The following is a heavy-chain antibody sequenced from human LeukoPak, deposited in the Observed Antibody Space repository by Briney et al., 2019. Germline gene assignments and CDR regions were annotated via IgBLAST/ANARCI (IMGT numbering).Heavy chain of an antibody. V-gene: IGHV4-39*01. CDR1: GGSISSSSYY. CDR3: ARNDYGDYVRYYYYYMDV. Sequence: PSETLSLTCTVSGGSISSSSYYWGWIRQPPGKGLEWIGSIYYSGSTYYNPSLKSRVTISVDTSKNQFSLKLSSVTAADTAVYYRARNDYGDYVRYYYYYMDVWGKGTTVTVSS. CDR2: IYYSGST. D-gene: IGHD4-17*01. J-gene: IGHJ6*03.